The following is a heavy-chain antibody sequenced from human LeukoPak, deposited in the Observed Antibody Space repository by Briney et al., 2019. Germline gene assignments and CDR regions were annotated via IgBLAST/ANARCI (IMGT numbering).Heavy chain of an antibody. CDR1: GYTFTSYG. CDR3: ARGDYGDYQSPYGMDV. V-gene: IGHV1-18*01. CDR2: ISAYNGNT. Sequence: ASVKVSCKASGYTFTSYGISWVRQAPGQGLEWMGWISAYNGNTNYAQKLQGRVTMTTDTSTSTAYVELRSLRSDDTAVYYCARGDYGDYQSPYGMDVWGQRTTVTVSS. D-gene: IGHD4-17*01. J-gene: IGHJ6*02.